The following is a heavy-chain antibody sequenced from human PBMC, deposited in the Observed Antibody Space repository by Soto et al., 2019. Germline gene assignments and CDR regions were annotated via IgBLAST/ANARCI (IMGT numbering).Heavy chain of an antibody. CDR3: ARVGTSCHSGGCYYYYGLGP. CDR2: IYYSGST. Sequence: QVRLQESGPGLVKPSETLSLSCLVSGDSVGNGPYYWSWIRQPPGKGLEWIGYIYYSGSTNLNPSLESRVNISIDTSKDQFSLKLRSVTAADAAVYFCARVGTSCHSGGCYYYYGLGPWGQGTTVAISS. J-gene: IGHJ6*02. CDR1: GDSVGNGPYY. V-gene: IGHV4-61*01. D-gene: IGHD1-26*01.